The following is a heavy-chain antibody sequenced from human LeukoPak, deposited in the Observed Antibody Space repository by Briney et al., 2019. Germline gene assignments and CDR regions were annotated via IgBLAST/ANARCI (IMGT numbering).Heavy chain of an antibody. J-gene: IGHJ4*02. CDR1: GFTFSSYS. D-gene: IGHD6-13*01. V-gene: IGHV3-21*01. Sequence: GGSLRLSCAASGFTFSSYSMNWVRQAPGKWLEWVSSISGSSSYIYYADSVKGRFTISRDNAKNSLYLQMNSLRAEDTALYYCASSWGSSWYLDYWGQGTLVTVSS. CDR3: ASSWGSSWYLDY. CDR2: ISGSSSYI.